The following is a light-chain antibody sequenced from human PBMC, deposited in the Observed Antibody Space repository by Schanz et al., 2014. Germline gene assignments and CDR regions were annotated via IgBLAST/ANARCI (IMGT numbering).Light chain of an antibody. V-gene: IGKV3-15*01. CDR2: GAS. CDR3: QQYNNWPPWT. Sequence: EIVLTQSPGTLSLSPGERATLSCRASQSVSSSYLAWYRQKPGQAPRLLVYGASTRATGIPARFSGSGSGTEFTLTISSLQSDDFAVYYCQQYNNWPPWTFGQGTTVEIK. J-gene: IGKJ1*01. CDR1: QSVSSSY.